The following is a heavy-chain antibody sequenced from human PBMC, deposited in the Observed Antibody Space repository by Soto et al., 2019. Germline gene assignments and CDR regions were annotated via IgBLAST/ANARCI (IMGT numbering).Heavy chain of an antibody. D-gene: IGHD2-8*01. CDR1: GFTFSSYA. CDR2: ISYDGSNK. J-gene: IGHJ4*02. Sequence: QVQLVESGGGVVQPGRSLRLSCAASGFTFSSYAMHWVRQAPGKGLEWVAVISYDGSNKYYADSVKGRFTISRDNSKNTLYLQMNSLRAEDTAVYYCARPSIVLMVYASTTCWGQGTLVTVSS. CDR3: ARPSIVLMVYASTTC. V-gene: IGHV3-30-3*01.